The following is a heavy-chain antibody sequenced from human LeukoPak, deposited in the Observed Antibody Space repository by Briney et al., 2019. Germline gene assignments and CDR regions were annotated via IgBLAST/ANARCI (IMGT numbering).Heavy chain of an antibody. J-gene: IGHJ4*02. V-gene: IGHV3-11*01. CDR3: AREQGENPGGDPYFDY. CDR2: ISSSGSTI. CDR1: GFTFSDYY. D-gene: IGHD2-21*01. Sequence: SGGSLRPSCAASGFTFSDYYMGWIRQAPGKGLEWVSYISSSGSTIYYADSVKGRFTISRDNAKNSLYLQMNSLRAEDTAVYYCAREQGENPGGDPYFDYWGQGTLVTVSS.